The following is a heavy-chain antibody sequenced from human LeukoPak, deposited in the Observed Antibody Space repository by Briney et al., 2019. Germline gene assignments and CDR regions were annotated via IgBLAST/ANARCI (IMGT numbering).Heavy chain of an antibody. CDR3: ARGGDILSSYYEGGLDY. Sequence: SGTLSLTCAVSGGSISSTNWWSWVRQPPGKGLEWIGEIYHSGSTNYNPSLKGRVTISVDKSKNQFSLKLSSVTAADTAVYYCARGGDILSSYYEGGLDYWGQGTLVTVSS. CDR1: GGSISSTNW. V-gene: IGHV4-4*02. CDR2: IYHSGST. J-gene: IGHJ4*02. D-gene: IGHD3-9*01.